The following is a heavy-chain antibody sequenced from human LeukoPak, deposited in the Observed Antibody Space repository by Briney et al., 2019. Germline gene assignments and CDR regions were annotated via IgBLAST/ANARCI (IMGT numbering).Heavy chain of an antibody. V-gene: IGHV3-7*01. J-gene: IGHJ4*02. CDR1: GFTFSSYW. CDR3: ARDGYSGSYPHDY. Sequence: GGSLRLSCAASGFTFSSYWMSWIRQAPGKGLEWVANIKQDGSEKYYVDSVKGRFTISRDNAKNSLYLQMNSLRAEDTAVYYCARDGYSGSYPHDYWGQGTLVTVSS. D-gene: IGHD1-26*01. CDR2: IKQDGSEK.